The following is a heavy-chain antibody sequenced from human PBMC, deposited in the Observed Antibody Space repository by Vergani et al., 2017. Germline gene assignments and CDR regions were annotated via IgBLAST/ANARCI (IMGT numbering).Heavy chain of an antibody. J-gene: IGHJ4*02. Sequence: EVHLLESGGGQVEAGGSLRLSCVASGFTFSNSAMSWVRQTSGKGLEWVSAIRWHGDRTYYADSVKGRFTISRDNSKNTVYLQMNSLKAEDRATYYCAREERSNTSPFVGDWGQGTLVTV. CDR3: AREERSNTSPFVGD. CDR1: GFTFSNSA. V-gene: IGHV3-23*01. CDR2: IRWHGDRT. D-gene: IGHD2/OR15-2a*01.